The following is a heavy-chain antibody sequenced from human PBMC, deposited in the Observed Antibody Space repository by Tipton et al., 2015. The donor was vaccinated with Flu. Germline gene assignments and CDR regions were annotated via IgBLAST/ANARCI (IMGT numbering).Heavy chain of an antibody. D-gene: IGHD6-6*01. Sequence: LRLSCTVSGGSISSYYWSWIRQPAGKGLEWIGRIYTSGSTNYNPSLKSRVTMSVDTSKNQFSLKLSSVTAADTAVYYCARLIIAARAYYYYYGMDVWGQGTTVTVSS. CDR2: IYTSGST. J-gene: IGHJ6*02. CDR1: GGSISSYY. CDR3: ARLIIAARAYYYYYGMDV. V-gene: IGHV4-4*07.